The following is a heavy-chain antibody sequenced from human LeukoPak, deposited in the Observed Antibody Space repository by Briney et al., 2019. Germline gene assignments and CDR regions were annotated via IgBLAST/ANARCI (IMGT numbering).Heavy chain of an antibody. D-gene: IGHD6-19*01. V-gene: IGHV4-39*01. Sequence: SETLSLTCTVSGGSISSSSYYWGWIRQPPGKGLEWIGSIYHSGSTYYNPSLKSRVTISVDTSKNQFSLKLSSVTAADTAVYYCAGYTNSSGWYWSFDYWGQGTLVTVSS. CDR2: IYHSGST. CDR3: AGYTNSSGWYWSFDY. CDR1: GGSISSSSYY. J-gene: IGHJ4*02.